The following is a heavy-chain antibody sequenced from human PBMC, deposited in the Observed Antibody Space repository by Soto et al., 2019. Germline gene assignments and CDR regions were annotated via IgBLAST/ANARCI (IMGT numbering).Heavy chain of an antibody. D-gene: IGHD6-19*01. CDR1: GFTFSTYA. CDR2: ITHDGAGA. J-gene: IGHJ4*02. Sequence: EVQLLESGGGLVQPGGSLRLSCIASGFTFSTYAVHWVRQAPGKGLEWVSAITHDGAGAYYADSVKGRFTISRDNSRNTLFLQMNSLRVEDTAVYYCAQGRERTGVAGTFVYWGQGTLVTVSS. V-gene: IGHV3-23*01. CDR3: AQGRERTGVAGTFVY.